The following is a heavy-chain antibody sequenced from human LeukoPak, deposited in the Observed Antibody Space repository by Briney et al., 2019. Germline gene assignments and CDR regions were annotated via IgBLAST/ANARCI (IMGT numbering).Heavy chain of an antibody. CDR3: ARVAPDYGDYA. CDR2: IYSDGRT. J-gene: IGHJ5*02. Sequence: GGSLRLSCAASGFTVSNKYMTWVRQAPGKGLKWVSLIYSDGRTYYADSVKGRCTISRDNAKNSLYLQMNSLRAEDTAVYYCARVAPDYGDYAWGQGTLVTVSS. CDR1: GFTVSNKY. D-gene: IGHD4-17*01. V-gene: IGHV3-53*01.